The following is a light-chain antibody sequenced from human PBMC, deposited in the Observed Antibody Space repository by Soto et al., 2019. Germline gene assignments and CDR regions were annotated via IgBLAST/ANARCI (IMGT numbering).Light chain of an antibody. CDR3: LQHNSSPLT. V-gene: IGKV1-9*01. J-gene: IGKJ4*01. CDR1: QGISSY. CDR2: AAS. Sequence: IQLTQSPSSLSASVGDRVTITCRASQGISSYLAWYQQKPGKAPKLLIYAASTLQSGVPSRFSGSGSGTDFTLTISSLQPEDFATYYCLQHNSSPLTFGGGTKVDIK.